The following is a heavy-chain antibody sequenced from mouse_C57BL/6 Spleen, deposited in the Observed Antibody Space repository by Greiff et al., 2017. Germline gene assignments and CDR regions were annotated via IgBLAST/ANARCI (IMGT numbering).Heavy chain of an antibody. CDR3: ARWRGKGYFDV. D-gene: IGHD2-1*01. V-gene: IGHV1-64*01. Sequence: VQLQQPGAELVKPGASVKLSCKASGYTFTSYWMHWVKQRPGQGLEWIGMIHPNSGSTNYNEKFKSKATLTVDKSSSTAYMQLSSLTSEDSAVYYCARWRGKGYFDVWGTGTTVTVSS. J-gene: IGHJ1*03. CDR2: IHPNSGST. CDR1: GYTFTSYW.